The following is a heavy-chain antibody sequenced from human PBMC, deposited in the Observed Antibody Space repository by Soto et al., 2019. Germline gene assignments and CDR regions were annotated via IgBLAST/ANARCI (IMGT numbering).Heavy chain of an antibody. J-gene: IGHJ4*02. V-gene: IGHV4-30-4*01. CDR1: GGSISSGDYY. CDR2: IYYSGST. CDR3: ARGGGYSYGFDY. Sequence: SETLSLTCTVSGGSISSGDYYWSWIRQPPGKGLEWIGYIYYSGSTYYNPSLKSRVTISVDTSKNQFSLKLSSVTAAVTAVYYCARGGGYSYGFDYWGQGTLVTVSS. D-gene: IGHD5-18*01.